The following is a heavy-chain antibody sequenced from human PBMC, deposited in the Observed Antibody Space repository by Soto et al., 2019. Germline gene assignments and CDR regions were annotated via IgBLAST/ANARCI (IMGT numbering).Heavy chain of an antibody. D-gene: IGHD2-15*01. CDR2: IYSASS. V-gene: IGHV3-66*01. CDR3: ARDPRYCAGGSCYSMPFDY. CDR1: GFTFSSYA. Sequence: PGGSLRLSCSASGFTFSSYAMHWVRQAPGKGLEWISVIYSASSYYADSVKGRFTISRDTSKNTLDLQMNSLRVEDTAVYYCARDPRYCAGGSCYSMPFDYWGQGTLVTVSS. J-gene: IGHJ4*02.